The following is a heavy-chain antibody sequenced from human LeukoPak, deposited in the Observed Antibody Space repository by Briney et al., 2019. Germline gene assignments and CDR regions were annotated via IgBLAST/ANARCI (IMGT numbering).Heavy chain of an antibody. Sequence: SETLSLTCTVSGGSISSSSYYWGWIRRPPGKGLEWIGSIYSSGSRYYNPSLKGRVTISVDTSKNQFSLNLSSVTAADTAVYYCARGGNGFVPWGQGTLVIVSS. CDR3: ARGGNGFVP. V-gene: IGHV4-39*07. J-gene: IGHJ5*02. CDR1: GGSISSSSYY. CDR2: IYSSGSR. D-gene: IGHD3-10*01.